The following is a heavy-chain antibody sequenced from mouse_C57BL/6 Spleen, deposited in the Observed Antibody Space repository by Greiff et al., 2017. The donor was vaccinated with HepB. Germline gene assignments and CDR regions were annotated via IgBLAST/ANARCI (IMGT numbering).Heavy chain of an antibody. CDR3: AGGNYYYGSVYYAMDY. Sequence: QVQLQQPGAELVKPGASVKMSCKASGYTFTSYWITWVKQRPGQGLEWIGDIYPGSGSTNYNEKFKSKATLTVDTSSSTAYMQLSSLTSGDSAVYYCAGGNYYYGSVYYAMDYWGQGTTVTVSS. J-gene: IGHJ4*01. V-gene: IGHV1-55*01. CDR2: IYPGSGST. CDR1: GYTFTSYW. D-gene: IGHD1-1*01.